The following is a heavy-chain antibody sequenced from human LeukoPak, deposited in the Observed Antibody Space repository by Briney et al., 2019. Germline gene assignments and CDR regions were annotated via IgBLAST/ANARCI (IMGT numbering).Heavy chain of an antibody. V-gene: IGHV3-23*01. Sequence: PGGSLRLSCAASGFTFSSYAMNWVRQAPGRGLEWVSVIRGSGSSTYYADSVKGRFTISRDNSKNTLYLQMNSLRAEDTAVYYCARMNYISSGWGAPFDYWGQGTLVTVSS. J-gene: IGHJ4*02. CDR3: ARMNYISSGWGAPFDY. D-gene: IGHD1-7*01. CDR2: IRGSGSST. CDR1: GFTFSSYA.